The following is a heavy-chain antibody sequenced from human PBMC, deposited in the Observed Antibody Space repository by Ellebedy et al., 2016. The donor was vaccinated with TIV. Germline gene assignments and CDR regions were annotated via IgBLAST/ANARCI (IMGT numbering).Heavy chain of an antibody. CDR3: ARLAAGLYYYYYGMDV. D-gene: IGHD6-19*01. J-gene: IGHJ6*02. Sequence: GESLKISCKGSGYSFTTYWISWVRQMPGKGLEWMGRIDPSDSYTNYSPSFQGQVTISADKSISTAYLQWSSLKASDTAMYYCARLAAGLYYYYYGMDVWGQGTAVTVSS. CDR1: GYSFTTYW. V-gene: IGHV5-10-1*04. CDR2: IDPSDSYT.